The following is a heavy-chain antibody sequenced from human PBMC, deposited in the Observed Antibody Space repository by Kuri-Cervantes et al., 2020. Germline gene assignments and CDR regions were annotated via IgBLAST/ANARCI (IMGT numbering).Heavy chain of an antibody. D-gene: IGHD1-26*01. CDR1: GYSFTSYW. J-gene: IGHJ4*02. CDR2: IYPGDSDT. Sequence: GGSLRLSCKGSGYSFTSYWIGWVRQMPGKGLEWMGIIYPGDSDTRYSPSFQGQVTISADKSISTAYLQWSSLKASDTAMYCCARHSGSYFPHFDYWGQGTLVTVSS. V-gene: IGHV5-51*01. CDR3: ARHSGSYFPHFDY.